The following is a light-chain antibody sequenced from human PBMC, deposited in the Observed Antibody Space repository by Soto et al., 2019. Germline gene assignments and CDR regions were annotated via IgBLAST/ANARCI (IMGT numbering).Light chain of an antibody. CDR3: QQYNTYPLT. CDR2: KAS. CDR1: QSISTW. V-gene: IGKV1-5*03. Sequence: DIQMTQSPSTLSASVGDRVTITCRASQSISTWLAWYQQKPGKAPKLLIYKASSLEGGVPPRFSGSGSGTEFNITVSSLQPADFATYYCQQYNTYPLTFGGGTTVEIK. J-gene: IGKJ4*01.